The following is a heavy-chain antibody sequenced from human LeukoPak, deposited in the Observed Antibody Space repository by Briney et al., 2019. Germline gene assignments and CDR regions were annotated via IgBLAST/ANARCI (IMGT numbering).Heavy chain of an antibody. Sequence: SETLSLTCTVSGGSISSGDYYWSWIRQPPGKGLEWIGYIYYSGSTYYNPSLKSRVTISVDTSKNQFSLKLSSVTAADTAVYFLSREGPFYYDILAGSWFGPWGQGTLVTVSS. J-gene: IGHJ5*02. CDR3: SREGPFYYDILAGSWFGP. V-gene: IGHV4-30-4*08. D-gene: IGHD3-9*01. CDR2: IYYSGST. CDR1: GGSISSGDYY.